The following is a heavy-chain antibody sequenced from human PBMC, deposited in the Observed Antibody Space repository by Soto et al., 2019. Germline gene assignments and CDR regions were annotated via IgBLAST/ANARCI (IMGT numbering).Heavy chain of an antibody. J-gene: IGHJ4*02. Sequence: GASVKVSCKASGYSFTSYDINWVRQAPGQGLEWMGWMNPNSGGTGYARTFQGRVTMTRNTSITTAYMELSSLRSEDTAVYYCARVGDYYGSGNYFTFDYWAQGTLVTVSS. CDR2: MNPNSGGT. CDR3: ARVGDYYGSGNYFTFDY. V-gene: IGHV1-8*01. CDR1: GYSFTSYD. D-gene: IGHD3-10*01.